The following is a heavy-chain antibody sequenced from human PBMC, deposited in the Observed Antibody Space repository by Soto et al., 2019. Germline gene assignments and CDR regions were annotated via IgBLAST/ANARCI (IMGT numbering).Heavy chain of an antibody. CDR1: GFTFSSYT. D-gene: IGHD1-20*01. Sequence: PGGALRLSCAASGFTFSSYTMNWVREATGKGLEWVSSISSSSSYIYYADSVKGRFTISRDNAKNSLYLQMNGLRAEDTAVYYCARILIIRTTMGSYFDYWGQGTLVTVSS. J-gene: IGHJ4*02. CDR3: ARILIIRTTMGSYFDY. CDR2: ISSSSSYI. V-gene: IGHV3-21*01.